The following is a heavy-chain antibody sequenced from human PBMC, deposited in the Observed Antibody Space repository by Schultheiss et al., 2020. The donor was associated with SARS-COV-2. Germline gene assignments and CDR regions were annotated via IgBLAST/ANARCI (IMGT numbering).Heavy chain of an antibody. Sequence: GASLKISCAASGFTFDDYGMSWVRQAPGKGLEWVSGINLNGGSTGYADSVKGRFTISRENPKNTLYLQMNSLRAEDTAVYYCAKRWIAAAGTGWFDPWGQGTLVTVSS. CDR2: INLNGGST. D-gene: IGHD6-13*01. CDR1: GFTFDDYG. CDR3: AKRWIAAAGTGWFDP. J-gene: IGHJ5*02. V-gene: IGHV3-20*04.